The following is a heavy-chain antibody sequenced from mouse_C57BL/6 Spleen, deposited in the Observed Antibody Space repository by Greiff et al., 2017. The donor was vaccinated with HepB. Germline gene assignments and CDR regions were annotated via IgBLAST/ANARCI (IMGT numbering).Heavy chain of an antibody. Sequence: EVKLVESGPELVKPGASVKISCKASGYSFTGYYMNWVKQSPEKSLEWIGEINPSTGGTTYNQKFKAKATLTVDKSSSTAYMQLKSLTSEDSAVYYCARGYYGSRYAMDYWGQGTSVTVSS. D-gene: IGHD1-1*01. J-gene: IGHJ4*01. CDR3: ARGYYGSRYAMDY. CDR2: INPSTGGT. CDR1: GYSFTGYY. V-gene: IGHV1-42*01.